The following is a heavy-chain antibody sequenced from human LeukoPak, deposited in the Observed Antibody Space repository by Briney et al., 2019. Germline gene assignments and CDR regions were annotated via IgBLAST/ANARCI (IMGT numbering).Heavy chain of an antibody. CDR1: GYTFTGYY. CDR2: INPNTGGT. Sequence: ASVRVSCKASGYTFTGYYMHWVRQAPGQGLKWMGWINPNTGGTDYAQKFQVRVTMTRETSISTAYMELTRLTSDDTAVYYCTRVGGLNDFWSGYSSYWGHGTLVSVSS. J-gene: IGHJ4*01. CDR3: TRVGGLNDFWSGYSSY. V-gene: IGHV1-2*02. D-gene: IGHD3-3*01.